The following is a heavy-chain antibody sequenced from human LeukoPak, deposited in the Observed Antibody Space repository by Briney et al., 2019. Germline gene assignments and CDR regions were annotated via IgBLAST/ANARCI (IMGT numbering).Heavy chain of an antibody. Sequence: SETLSLTCTVSGVSISTHFYYWGWIRQTPGKGLEWIGYIYYSGSTNYNPSLKSRVTISVDTSKNQFSLKLSSVTAADTAVYYCARDSSGWYHWFDPWGQGTLVTVSS. CDR2: IYYSGST. V-gene: IGHV4-61*01. J-gene: IGHJ5*02. CDR3: ARDSSGWYHWFDP. D-gene: IGHD6-19*01. CDR1: GVSISTHFYY.